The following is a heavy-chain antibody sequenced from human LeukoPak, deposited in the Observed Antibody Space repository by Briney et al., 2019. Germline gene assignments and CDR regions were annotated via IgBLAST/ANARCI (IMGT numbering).Heavy chain of an antibody. D-gene: IGHD1-26*01. CDR3: VSTATFDH. V-gene: IGHV3-7*05. J-gene: IGHJ4*02. CDR2: IKQDGSEK. Sequence: GGSLRLSCAASGFTFSSYAMSWVRQAPGKGLEWVANIKQDGSEKYYVDSVKGRFTISRDNTKSSMYLQMNSLRAEDTAVYYCVSTATFDHWGQGSLVTVSS. CDR1: GFTFSSYA.